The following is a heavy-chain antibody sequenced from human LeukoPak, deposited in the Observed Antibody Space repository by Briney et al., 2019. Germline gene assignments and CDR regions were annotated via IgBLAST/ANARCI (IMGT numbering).Heavy chain of an antibody. CDR1: GYSFSSYY. CDR2: IIPIFGTA. D-gene: IGHD6-13*01. CDR3: AREEQQLVLRNWFDP. Sequence: SVKVSCKASGYSFSSYYVHWVRQAPGQGLEWMGGIIPIFGTANYAQKFQGRVTITTDESTSTAYMELSSLRSEDTAVYYCAREEQQLVLRNWFDPWGQGTLVTVSS. J-gene: IGHJ5*02. V-gene: IGHV1-69*05.